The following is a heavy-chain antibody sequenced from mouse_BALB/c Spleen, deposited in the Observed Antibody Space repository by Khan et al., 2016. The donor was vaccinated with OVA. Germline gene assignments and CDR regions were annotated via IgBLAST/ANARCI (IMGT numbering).Heavy chain of an antibody. Sequence: VQLQESGPGLVAPSQSLSITCTVSGFSLTSYGVHWVRQPPGKGLEWLGVIWAGGSTNYNSALLSRLSISKDNSKSQVFLKMNSLQTDDTAMYYCARDNTVESYWYFDVWGAGTTVTVSS. CDR3: ARDNTVESYWYFDV. J-gene: IGHJ1*01. CDR1: GFSLTSYG. V-gene: IGHV2-9*02. D-gene: IGHD1-1*01. CDR2: IWAGGST.